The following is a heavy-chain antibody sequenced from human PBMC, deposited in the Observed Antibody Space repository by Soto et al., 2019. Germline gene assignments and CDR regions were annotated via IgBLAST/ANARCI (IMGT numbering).Heavy chain of an antibody. CDR2: ISGSGDNT. CDR1: GFSFDDYA. V-gene: IGHV3-23*01. CDR3: AKGYYSGDDVAYFDY. J-gene: IGHJ4*02. D-gene: IGHD5-12*01. Sequence: EVQLLESGGGLVQPGGSLRLSCAASGFSFDDYAMTWVRQAAGKGLEWVSAISGSGDNTYYADSVKGRFTISRDNSKNTLYLQLNSLRADATALYSCAKGYYSGDDVAYFDYWGQGTLVTVCS.